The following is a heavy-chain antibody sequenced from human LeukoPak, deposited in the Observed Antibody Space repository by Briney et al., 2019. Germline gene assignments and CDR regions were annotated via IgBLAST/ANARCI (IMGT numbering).Heavy chain of an antibody. CDR2: MKPNSGNT. J-gene: IGHJ5*02. D-gene: IGHD1-1*01. CDR3: ARVTTAVERWFDP. V-gene: IGHV1-8*03. Sequence: VASVKVSCKAPGYTFTSYDINWVRQATGQGVEWMGWMKPNSGNTGYAQKFQGRVTITRNTSISTAYMELSSLRSEDTAVYYCARVTTAVERWFDPWGQGTLVTVSS. CDR1: GYTFTSYD.